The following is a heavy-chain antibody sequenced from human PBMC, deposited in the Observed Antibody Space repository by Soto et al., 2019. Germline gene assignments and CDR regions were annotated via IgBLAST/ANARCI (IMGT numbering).Heavy chain of an antibody. CDR1: GGYFSGYY. CDR2: INNSGST. D-gene: IGHD3-10*01. Sequence: PSETLSLTCAVYGGYFSGYYWSWIRQPPGKGLEWIGEINNSGSTNYNPSLKSRVTISVDTSKIHFSLKLRSVTAADTALSYCGRLFTPRYYYYFMGVWGKGSTVTVSS. J-gene: IGHJ6*03. V-gene: IGHV4-34*01. CDR3: GRLFTPRYYYYFMGV.